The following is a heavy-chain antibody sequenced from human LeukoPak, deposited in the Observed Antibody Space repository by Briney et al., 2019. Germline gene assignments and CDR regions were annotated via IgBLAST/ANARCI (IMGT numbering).Heavy chain of an antibody. CDR3: ARVYYYYYYMDV. CDR1: GGSISSDY. J-gene: IGHJ6*03. CDR2: IYTSGST. Sequence: KSSETLSLTCTVSGGSISSDYWSWIRQPAGKGLEWIGRIYTSGSTNYNPSLKSRVTISVDTSKNQFSLKLSSVTAADTAVYYCARVYYYYYYMDVWGKGTTVTVSS. V-gene: IGHV4-4*07.